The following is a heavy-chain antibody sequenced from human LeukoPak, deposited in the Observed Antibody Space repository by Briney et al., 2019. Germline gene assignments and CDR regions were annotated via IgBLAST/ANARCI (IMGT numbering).Heavy chain of an antibody. CDR1: GFTFDDYA. Sequence: GGSLRLSCAASGFTFDDYAMHWVRQGPGKGLEWVSSISWNSGNIGYADSVKGRFTISRDNAKNYLYLQMNSLRTEDTAFYYCAKDTQYSSSGIDYWGQGALVTVSS. J-gene: IGHJ4*02. CDR2: ISWNSGNI. D-gene: IGHD6-6*01. V-gene: IGHV3-9*01. CDR3: AKDTQYSSSGIDY.